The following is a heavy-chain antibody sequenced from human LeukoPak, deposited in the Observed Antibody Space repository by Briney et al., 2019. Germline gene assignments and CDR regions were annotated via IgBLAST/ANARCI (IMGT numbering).Heavy chain of an antibody. J-gene: IGHJ6*03. CDR1: GYTFTGYY. V-gene: IGHV1-2*02. Sequence: GASVKVSCKASGYTFTGYYMHWVRQAPGQGLEWMGWINPNSGGTNYAQKFQGRVTMTRDTSISTAYMELSRLRSDDTAVYYCATYCSSTSCYRHTSYYMDVWGKGTTVTVSS. CDR2: INPNSGGT. D-gene: IGHD2-2*01. CDR3: ATYCSSTSCYRHTSYYMDV.